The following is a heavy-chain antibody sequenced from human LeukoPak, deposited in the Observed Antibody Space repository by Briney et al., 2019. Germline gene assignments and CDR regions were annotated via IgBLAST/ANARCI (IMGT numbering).Heavy chain of an antibody. CDR3: ARVVGGHSRGWLGLNY. D-gene: IGHD6-19*01. CDR2: INPNSGGT. V-gene: IGHV1-2*02. Sequence: GASVKVSCKASGYTSTGYYMHWVRQAPGQGLEWMGWINPNSGGTNYAQKYQVMVTMTMDTSISTASMELSRLRSDDTAVYYCARVVGGHSRGWLGLNYWGQGTLVTVSS. CDR1: GYTSTGYY. J-gene: IGHJ4*02.